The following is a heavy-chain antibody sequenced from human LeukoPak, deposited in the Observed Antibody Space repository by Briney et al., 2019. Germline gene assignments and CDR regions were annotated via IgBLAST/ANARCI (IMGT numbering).Heavy chain of an antibody. D-gene: IGHD6-13*01. Sequence: KSSETLSLTCTVSGYSISSGYFWGWIRQPPGKGLEWIGEINHSGSTNYNPSLKSRVTITVDTSKNQFSLRLSSVTAADTAVYYCARHRGQQLVRKWFDPWGQGTLVTVSS. CDR2: INHSGST. J-gene: IGHJ5*02. V-gene: IGHV4-38-2*02. CDR1: GYSISSGYF. CDR3: ARHRGQQLVRKWFDP.